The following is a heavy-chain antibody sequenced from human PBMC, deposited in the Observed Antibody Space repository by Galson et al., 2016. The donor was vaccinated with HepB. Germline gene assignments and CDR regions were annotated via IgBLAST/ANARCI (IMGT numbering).Heavy chain of an antibody. CDR1: GGYISGYY. V-gene: IGHV4-39*02. CDR2: IYYNGII. J-gene: IGHJ4*02. CDR3: ARRPSGAYYALYYFDY. D-gene: IGHD3-22*01. Sequence: SETLSLTCTVSGGYISGYYWGWIRQPPGKGLEWIGSIYYNGIIYYNPSLKSRVTISMDTSKNHLSLNLTSVTAADTAVYCCARRPSGAYYALYYFDYWGQGTLVTVSS.